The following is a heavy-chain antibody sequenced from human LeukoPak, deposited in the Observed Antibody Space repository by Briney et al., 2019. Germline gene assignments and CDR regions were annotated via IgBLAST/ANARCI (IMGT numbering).Heavy chain of an antibody. CDR3: ARGGSNYAYFDF. D-gene: IGHD4-11*01. CDR2: ISSSSSTI. CDR1: GFTFSSYS. V-gene: IGHV3-48*01. J-gene: IGHJ4*02. Sequence: GGSLRLSCAASGFTFSSYSMNWVRQAPGEGLEWVSYISSSSSTIYYVGSVKGRFTISRDNAKNSLYLQMNSLRAEDTAVYYCARGGSNYAYFDFWGQGTLVTVSS.